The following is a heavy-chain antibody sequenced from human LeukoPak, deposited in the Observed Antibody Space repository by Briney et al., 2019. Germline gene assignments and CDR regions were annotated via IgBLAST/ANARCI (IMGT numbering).Heavy chain of an antibody. D-gene: IGHD3-10*01. V-gene: IGHV3-30*18. CDR1: QFTFSNYG. J-gene: IGHJ6*04. Sequence: GGSLRLSCVASQFTFSNYGMHWVRQAPGKGLEWVAVISHDGSDKQYADSVKGRFTISRDNSKNTVYLEMSSPRLEDTAVFYCAKDRGFHYGWGSSSYDGMDVWGKGTMVTVSS. CDR3: AKDRGFHYGWGSSSYDGMDV. CDR2: ISHDGSDK.